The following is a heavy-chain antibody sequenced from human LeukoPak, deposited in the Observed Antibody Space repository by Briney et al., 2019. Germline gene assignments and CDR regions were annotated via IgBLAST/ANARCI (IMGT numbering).Heavy chain of an antibody. CDR3: ARYNFVRGWFGDLYYYYMDV. D-gene: IGHD3-10*01. CDR2: ISAYNGNT. Sequence: ASVKVSCKASGYTFTSYAMNWVRQAPGQGLEWMGWISAYNGNTNYAQKLQGRVTMTTDTSTSTAYMELRSLRSDDTAVYYCARYNFVRGWFGDLYYYYMDVWGKGTTVTISS. V-gene: IGHV1-18*01. CDR1: GYTFTSYA. J-gene: IGHJ6*03.